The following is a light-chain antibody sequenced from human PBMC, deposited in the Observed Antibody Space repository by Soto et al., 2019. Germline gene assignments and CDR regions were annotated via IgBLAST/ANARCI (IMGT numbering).Light chain of an antibody. CDR3: CSYADSYPRV. V-gene: IGLV2-11*01. CDR2: DVS. Sequence: QSVLTQPRSVSGSPGQSVTISCTGTSSDVGGYNYVSWYQQHPGKAPKLMIYDVSKRPSGVPDRFSGSKSGNTASLIISGLQAEDEADYYCCSYADSYPRVFGTGTKVTVL. J-gene: IGLJ1*01. CDR1: SSDVGGYNY.